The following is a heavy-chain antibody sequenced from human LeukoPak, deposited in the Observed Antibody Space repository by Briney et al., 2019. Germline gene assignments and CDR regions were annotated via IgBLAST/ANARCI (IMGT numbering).Heavy chain of an antibody. V-gene: IGHV1-69*13. CDR1: GGTFSSYA. D-gene: IGHD3-16*02. J-gene: IGHJ4*02. Sequence: SVKVSCKASGGTFSSYAISWVRQAPGQGLEWMGGIIPIFGTANYAQKFQGRVTITADESTSTAYMELSSLRSEDTAVYYCASFGDYVWGSYRRGPYYFDYWAREPWSPSPQ. CDR2: IIPIFGTA. CDR3: ASFGDYVWGSYRRGPYYFDY.